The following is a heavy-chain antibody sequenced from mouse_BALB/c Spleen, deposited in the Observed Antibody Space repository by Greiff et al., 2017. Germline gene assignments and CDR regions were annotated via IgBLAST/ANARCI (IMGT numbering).Heavy chain of an antibody. J-gene: IGHJ4*01. V-gene: IGHV1-69*02. Sequence: VQLQQPGAELVKPGASVKLSCKASGYTFTSYWMHWVKQRPGQGLEWIGEIDPSDSYTNYNQKFKGKATLTVDKSSSTAYMQLSSLTSEDSAVYYCARRDYGRRDYAMDYWGQGTSVTVSS. CDR1: GYTFTSYW. CDR3: ARRDYGRRDYAMDY. CDR2: IDPSDSYT. D-gene: IGHD1-1*01.